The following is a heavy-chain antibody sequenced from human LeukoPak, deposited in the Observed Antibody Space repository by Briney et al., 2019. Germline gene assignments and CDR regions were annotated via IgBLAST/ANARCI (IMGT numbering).Heavy chain of an antibody. D-gene: IGHD1-26*01. CDR1: GGPLSGYD. V-gene: IGHV4-34*01. CDR3: ARVIVGASIGY. CDR2: INHSGST. J-gene: IGHJ4*02. Sequence: SETLSLTCAVHGGPLSGYDWSWIRQPPGKGLEWIGEINHSGSTNYNPSLKSRVTILVDTSKNQFSLKLSSVTAADTGVYYCARVIVGASIGYWGQGTLVTVSS.